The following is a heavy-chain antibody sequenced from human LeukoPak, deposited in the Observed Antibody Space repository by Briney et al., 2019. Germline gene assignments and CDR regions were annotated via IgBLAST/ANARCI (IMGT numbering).Heavy chain of an antibody. D-gene: IGHD6-13*01. V-gene: IGHV4-4*07. Sequence: TSETLSLTCTVSGGSISSYYWSWIRQPAGKGLEWIGRIYTSGSTNYNPSLKSRVTMSVDTSKNQFFLKLSSVTAADTAVYYCARDVDIAAAGYGRYYYYMDVWGKGTTVTVSS. J-gene: IGHJ6*03. CDR2: IYTSGST. CDR1: GGSISSYY. CDR3: ARDVDIAAAGYGRYYYYMDV.